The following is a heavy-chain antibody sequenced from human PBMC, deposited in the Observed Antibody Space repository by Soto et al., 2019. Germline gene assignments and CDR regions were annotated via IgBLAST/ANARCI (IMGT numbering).Heavy chain of an antibody. Sequence: PGESLKISCKGSGYSFTSYWISWVRQMPGKGLEWMGRIDPSDSYTNYSPSIQGHVTISVDKSINTAYLQWSSLKASDSAMYYCARRGVRVGELFAFTVNWFVPGGQGTLVTVSS. J-gene: IGHJ5*02. CDR3: ARRGVRVGELFAFTVNWFVP. V-gene: IGHV5-10-1*01. CDR2: IDPSDSYT. CDR1: GYSFTSYW. D-gene: IGHD3-10*01.